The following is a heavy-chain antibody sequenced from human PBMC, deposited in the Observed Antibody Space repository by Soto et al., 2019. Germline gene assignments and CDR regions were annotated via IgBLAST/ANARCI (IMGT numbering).Heavy chain of an antibody. Sequence: SGTPSLTRPFLGGSIRSGVCYPGWVRQPPGKGLEWIGSIYYSGSTYYNPSLKSRDTISVDTSKNQFSLKLSSVTAADTAVYYCARSEDTMVRGVISLHFDYWGQGTLVTVSS. CDR2: IYYSGST. CDR3: ARSEDTMVRGVISLHFDY. CDR1: GGSIRSGVCY. D-gene: IGHD3-10*01. V-gene: IGHV4-39*01. J-gene: IGHJ4*02.